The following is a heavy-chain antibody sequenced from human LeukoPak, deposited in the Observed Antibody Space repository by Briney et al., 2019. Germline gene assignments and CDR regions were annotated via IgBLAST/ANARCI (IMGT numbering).Heavy chain of an antibody. CDR3: ARMGSRLRFLEWLIGYYFDY. D-gene: IGHD3-3*01. V-gene: IGHV4-59*12. Sequence: PSETLSLTCTVSGGSISSYYWSWIRQPPGKGLEWIGYIYYSGSTNYNPSLKSRVTISVDTSKNQFSLRLSSVTAADTAVYYCARMGSRLRFLEWLIGYYFDYWGQGTLVTVSS. J-gene: IGHJ4*02. CDR2: IYYSGST. CDR1: GGSISSYY.